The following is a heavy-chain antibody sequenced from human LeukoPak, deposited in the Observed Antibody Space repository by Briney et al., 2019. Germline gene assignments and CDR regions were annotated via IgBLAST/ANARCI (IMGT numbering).Heavy chain of an antibody. CDR1: GFTFSSYA. CDR3: AKGNGYSYGRYYFDY. D-gene: IGHD5-18*01. CDR2: ITASGGNT. J-gene: IGHJ4*02. Sequence: QPGGSLRLSCAASGFTFSSYAMGWVRQAPGKGLEWVSAITASGGNTYYADSVEGRFTISRDNSKNTLYLQVNSLRAEDTAVYYCAKGNGYSYGRYYFDYWGQGTLVTVSS. V-gene: IGHV3-23*01.